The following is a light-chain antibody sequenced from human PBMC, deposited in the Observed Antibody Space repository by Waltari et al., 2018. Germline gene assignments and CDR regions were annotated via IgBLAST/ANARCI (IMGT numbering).Light chain of an antibody. J-gene: IGLJ2*01. V-gene: IGLV2-8*01. CDR2: EVT. CDR3: SSYAGSNNVI. Sequence: QSALTQPPSASGSRGQSVTISCTGTRSYVGSYHYLSWYQQHPGKAPNLMIYEVTKRPSGVPDRFSGSKSGNTASLTVSGLQAEDEADYYCSSYAGSNNVIFGGGTRLTVL. CDR1: RSYVGSYHY.